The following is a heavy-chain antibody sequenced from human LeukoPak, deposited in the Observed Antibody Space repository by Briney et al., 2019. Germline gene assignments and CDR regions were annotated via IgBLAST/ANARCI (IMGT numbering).Heavy chain of an antibody. CDR1: GFTFSNFG. CDR2: TIGSGSST. CDR3: AKDRAQQLVLDF. D-gene: IGHD6-13*01. Sequence: PGGSLRLSCAASGFTFSNFGINWVRQAPGKGLEWVSATIGSGSSTYYADSVKGRFTISRDNSKNTLFLQMNSLRAEDTAVYYCAKDRAQQLVLDFWGQGTLVTVSS. J-gene: IGHJ4*02. V-gene: IGHV3-23*01.